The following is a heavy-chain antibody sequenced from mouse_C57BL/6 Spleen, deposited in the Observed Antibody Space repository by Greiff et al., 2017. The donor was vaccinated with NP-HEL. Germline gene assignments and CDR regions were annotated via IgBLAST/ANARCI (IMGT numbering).Heavy chain of an antibody. V-gene: IGHV1-66*01. D-gene: IGHD2-1*01. CDR1: GYSFTSYY. CDR3: AREGYYGNGGFAY. J-gene: IGHJ3*01. CDR2: IYPGSGNT. Sequence: QVQLQQSGPELVKPGASVKISCKASGYSFTSYYIHWVKQRPGQGLEWIGWIYPGSGNTKYNEKFKGKATLTADTSSSTAYMQLSSLTSEDSAVYYCAREGYYGNGGFAYWGQGTLVTVSA.